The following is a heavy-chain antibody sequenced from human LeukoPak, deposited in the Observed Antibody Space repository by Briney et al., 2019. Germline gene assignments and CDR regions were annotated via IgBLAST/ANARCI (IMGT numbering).Heavy chain of an antibody. D-gene: IGHD6-19*01. CDR2: IYYSGST. Sequence: PSETLSLTCTVSGGSISSGGYYWSWIRQHPGKGLEWIGYIYYSGSTYYNPSLKSRVTISVDTSKNQFSLKLSSVTAADTAVYYCARRGSSGWYYFDYWGQGTLVTVSS. V-gene: IGHV4-61*08. CDR3: ARRGSSGWYYFDY. J-gene: IGHJ4*02. CDR1: GGSISSGGYY.